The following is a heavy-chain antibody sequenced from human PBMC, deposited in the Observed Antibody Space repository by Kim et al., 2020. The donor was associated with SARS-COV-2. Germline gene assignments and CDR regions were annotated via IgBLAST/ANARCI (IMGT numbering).Heavy chain of an antibody. CDR1: GYNFPSYW. CDR3: ARLSLTFIIDS. CDR2: IYPGDSHT. V-gene: IGHV5-51*01. J-gene: IGHJ5*01. D-gene: IGHD3-10*01. Sequence: GESLKISCEASGYNFPSYWIGWVRQVPGKGLEWMGIIYPGDSHTTYSPSFQGQVTISADKSITTAFLQWSSLRASDTAMYYCARLSLTFIIDSWGQGTLVTVSS.